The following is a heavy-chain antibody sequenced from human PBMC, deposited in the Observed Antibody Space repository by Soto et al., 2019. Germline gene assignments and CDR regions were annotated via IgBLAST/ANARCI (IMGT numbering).Heavy chain of an antibody. D-gene: IGHD2-15*01. Sequence: QVQLQESGPGLVKPSQTLSLTCTVSGGSISSGGYYWSWIRQHPGKGLEWIGYIYYSGSTYYNPSLTSRVTISVDTSKNQFSLKLSSVTAADTAVYYCARGSVVAATLFDYWGQGTLVTASS. CDR3: ARGSVVAATLFDY. J-gene: IGHJ4*02. V-gene: IGHV4-31*03. CDR2: IYYSGST. CDR1: GGSISSGGYY.